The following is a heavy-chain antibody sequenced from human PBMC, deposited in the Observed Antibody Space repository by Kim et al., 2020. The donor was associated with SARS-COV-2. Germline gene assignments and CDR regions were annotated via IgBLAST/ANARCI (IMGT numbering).Heavy chain of an antibody. Sequence: GGSLRLSCAASGFTFSNYGMHWVRQAPGKGLEWVAVISYDGSYKYYVGSVKGRFTISRDNSKNTLYLQMNSLRAEDTAVYYCAKWVVTTGFDYWGQGTL. J-gene: IGHJ4*02. CDR1: GFTFSNYG. CDR2: ISYDGSYK. CDR3: AKWVVTTGFDY. D-gene: IGHD2-21*02. V-gene: IGHV3-30*18.